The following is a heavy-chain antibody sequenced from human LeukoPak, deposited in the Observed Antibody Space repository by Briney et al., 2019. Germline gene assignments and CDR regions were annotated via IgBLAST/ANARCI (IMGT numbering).Heavy chain of an antibody. V-gene: IGHV3-30*18. CDR3: AKEGYGGNSLDY. Sequence: GGSLRLSCSASGFTFSRYGMHWVRQAPGKGLEWVAVISYDGSNEYYADSVKGRFTISRDNSKNTLFLQMNSLRPEDTAVYYCAKEGYGGNSLDYWGQGTLVTVSS. J-gene: IGHJ4*02. D-gene: IGHD4-23*01. CDR1: GFTFSRYG. CDR2: ISYDGSNE.